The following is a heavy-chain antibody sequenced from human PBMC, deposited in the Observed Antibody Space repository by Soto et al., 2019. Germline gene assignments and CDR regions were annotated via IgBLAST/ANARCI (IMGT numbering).Heavy chain of an antibody. V-gene: IGHV3-30-3*01. CDR2: ISYDGSNK. Sequence: PGWSMRLSCAASGFTFSSYAMHWVRQAPGKGLEWVAVISYDGSNKYYADSVKGRFTISRDNSKNTLYLQMNSLRAEDTAVYYCARESVTETLGLDYLVKGTLVTVAA. CDR3: ARESVTETLGLDY. J-gene: IGHJ4*02. CDR1: GFTFSSYA.